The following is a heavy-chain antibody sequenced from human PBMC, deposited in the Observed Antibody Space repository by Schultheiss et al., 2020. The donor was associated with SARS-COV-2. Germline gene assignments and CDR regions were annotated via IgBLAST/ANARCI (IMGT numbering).Heavy chain of an antibody. CDR2: INSDGSST. V-gene: IGHV3-74*01. D-gene: IGHD3-22*01. J-gene: IGHJ4*02. CDR1: GFTFSSYW. CDR3: TSRLLYDSSGYYYVFPDY. Sequence: GGSLRLSCAASGFTFSSYWMHWVRQAPGKGLVWVSRINSDGSSTSYADSVKGRFTISRDNAKNTLYLQMNSLKTEDTAVYYCTSRLLYDSSGYYYVFPDYWGQGTLVTVSS.